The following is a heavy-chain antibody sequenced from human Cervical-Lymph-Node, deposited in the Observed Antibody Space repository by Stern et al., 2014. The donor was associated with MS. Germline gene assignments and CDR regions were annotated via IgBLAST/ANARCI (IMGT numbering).Heavy chain of an antibody. J-gene: IGHJ5*02. CDR1: GFTFDDYS. D-gene: IGHD6-19*01. CDR2: ISWTSGSI. CDR3: AKEGYSSGWYDWFDP. Sequence: VQLVESWGGLVQPGRSLRLSCAASGFTFDDYSLHCVRQAPGQGLEWVSGISWTSGSIGSADSVKGRFPISRDNAKNSLYLQMNSLRAEDTALYYCAKEGYSSGWYDWFDPWGQGTLVTVSS. V-gene: IGHV3-9*01.